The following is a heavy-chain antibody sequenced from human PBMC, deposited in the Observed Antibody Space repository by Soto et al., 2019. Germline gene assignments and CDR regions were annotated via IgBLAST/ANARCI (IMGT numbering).Heavy chain of an antibody. D-gene: IGHD2-2*01. CDR1: GFTFRSYG. CDR3: ARERDQGNYSFGMDV. V-gene: IGHV3-33*01. CDR2: IWYGGSNK. J-gene: IGHJ6*02. Sequence: PGGSLRLSCAASGFTFRSYGMHWVRQAPGKGLEWVAVIWYGGSNKYYADSVKGRFTISRDNSKNRLYLQMNTLRVEDTAVYYCARERDQGNYSFGMDVWGQGTTVTVSS.